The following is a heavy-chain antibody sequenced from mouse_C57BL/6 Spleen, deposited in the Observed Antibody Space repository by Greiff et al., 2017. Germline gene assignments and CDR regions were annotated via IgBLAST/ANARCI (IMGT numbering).Heavy chain of an antibody. CDR1: GFNFSNYW. J-gene: IGHJ1*03. CDR2: IRLTSDNYAT. V-gene: IGHV6-3*01. CDR3: TALITTVPWYFDV. D-gene: IGHD1-1*01. Sequence: EVQLQESGGGLVQPGGSMKLSCVASGFNFSNYWMNWVRQSPEKGLEWVAQIRLTSDNYATHYAESVKGRFTISRDDSKSSVYLQMNNLRAEDTGIYYCTALITTVPWYFDVWGTGTTVTVSS.